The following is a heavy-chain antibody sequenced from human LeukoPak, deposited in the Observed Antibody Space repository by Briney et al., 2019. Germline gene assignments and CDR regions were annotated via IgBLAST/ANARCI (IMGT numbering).Heavy chain of an antibody. CDR2: IYHSGSP. CDR1: GGSISSSNW. D-gene: IGHD6-6*01. J-gene: IGHJ5*02. V-gene: IGHV4-4*02. CDR3: ARGYPPGAARLVRFDP. Sequence: SETLSLTCAVSGGSISSSNWWSWVRQPPGKGLEWIGEIYHSGSPNYNPSLKSRVTISVDTSKNQFSLKLSSVTAADTAVYYCARGYPPGAARLVRFDPWGQGTLVTVSS.